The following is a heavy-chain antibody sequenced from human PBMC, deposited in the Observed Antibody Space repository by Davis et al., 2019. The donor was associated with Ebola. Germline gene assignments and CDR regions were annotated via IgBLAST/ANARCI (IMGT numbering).Heavy chain of an antibody. Sequence: PGGSLRLSCAASGFTFSSYGMHWVRQAPGKGLEWVAVISYDGSNKYYADSVKGRFTISRDNSKNTLYLQMNSLRAEDTAVYYCASGTDILTGYLVVWGQGTLVTVSS. J-gene: IGHJ4*02. V-gene: IGHV3-30*03. CDR3: ASGTDILTGYLVV. CDR2: ISYDGSNK. CDR1: GFTFSSYG. D-gene: IGHD3-9*01.